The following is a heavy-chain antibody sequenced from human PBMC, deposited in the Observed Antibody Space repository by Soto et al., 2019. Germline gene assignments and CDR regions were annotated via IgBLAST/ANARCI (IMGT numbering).Heavy chain of an antibody. CDR1: GYTLTVYY. V-gene: IGHV1-2*04. CDR3: ARECGNYYGSGSYYRRQPFDI. Sequence: ASVKVSCTASGYTLTVYYMHWVRQAPGQGLEWMGWINPNSGGTNYAQKFQGWVTMTRDTSISTAYMELSRLRSDDTAVYYCARECGNYYGSGSYYRRQPFDIWGQGTMVTVSS. CDR2: INPNSGGT. D-gene: IGHD3-10*01. J-gene: IGHJ3*02.